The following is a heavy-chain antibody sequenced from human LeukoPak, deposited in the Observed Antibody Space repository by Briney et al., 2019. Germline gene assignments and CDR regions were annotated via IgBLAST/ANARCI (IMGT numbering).Heavy chain of an antibody. CDR2: ISYDGSNK. CDR3: AKGRRYCSGGSCGERMDV. CDR1: GFTFSSYG. J-gene: IGHJ6*02. V-gene: IGHV3-30*18. D-gene: IGHD2-15*01. Sequence: PGRSLRLSCAASGFTFSSYGMHWVRQAPGKGLEWVAVISYDGSNKYYADSVKDRFTISRDNSKNTLYLQMNSLRAEDTAVYYCAKGRRYCSGGSCGERMDVWGQGTTVTVSS.